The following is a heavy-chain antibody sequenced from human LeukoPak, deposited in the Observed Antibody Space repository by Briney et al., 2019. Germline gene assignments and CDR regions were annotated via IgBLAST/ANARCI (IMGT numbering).Heavy chain of an antibody. D-gene: IGHD2-2*01. CDR2: INPNSGGT. J-gene: IGHJ6*03. V-gene: IGHV1-2*02. CDR1: GYTFTGYY. Sequence: ASVKVSCKASGYTFTGYYMHWVRQAPGQGLEWMGWINPNSGGTNYAQKFQGRVTMTRDTPISTAYMELSRLRSDDTAVYYCARDGIVVVPAAMGNYYYYYMDVWGKGTTVTVSS. CDR3: ARDGIVVVPAAMGNYYYYYMDV.